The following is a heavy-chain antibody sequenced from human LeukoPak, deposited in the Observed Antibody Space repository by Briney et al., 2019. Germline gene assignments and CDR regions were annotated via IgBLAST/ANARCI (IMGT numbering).Heavy chain of an antibody. CDR3: ATSPVISRD. Sequence: GGSLRLSCAASGFTFSDYYMSWIRQAPGKGLEWVARIYSDVRRIKYADSVKGRFTISRDNAKNTLYLQMNALRVEDTAVYYCATSPVISRDWGQGTLVTVSS. CDR2: IYSDVRRI. CDR1: GFTFSDYY. V-gene: IGHV3-74*03. D-gene: IGHD2-21*01. J-gene: IGHJ4*02.